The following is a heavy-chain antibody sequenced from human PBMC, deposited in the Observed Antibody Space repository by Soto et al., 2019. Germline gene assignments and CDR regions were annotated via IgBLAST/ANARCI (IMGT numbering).Heavy chain of an antibody. CDR3: TRGAGAPWVRFDY. J-gene: IGHJ4*02. CDR2: ISYSGQM. D-gene: IGHD3-22*01. CDR1: GYSITSGYY. V-gene: IGHV4-38-2*01. Sequence: SETLSLTCDVSGYSITSGYYWGWIRQPPGKGLEWLGSISYSGQMFYKSSLASRISIAVDTSKNQFSLRLTSVSAADTALYYCTRGAGAPWVRFDYWGPGSKVT.